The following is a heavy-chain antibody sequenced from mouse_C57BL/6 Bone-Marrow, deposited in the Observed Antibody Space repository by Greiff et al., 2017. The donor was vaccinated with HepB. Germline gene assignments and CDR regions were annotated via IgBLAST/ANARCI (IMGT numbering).Heavy chain of an antibody. CDR3: ARSGLLGAY. Sequence: QVQLQQPGAELVMPGASVKLSCKASGYTFTSYWMHWVKQRPGQGLEWIGEIDPSDSYTNYNQKFKSKSTLTVDKSSSTAYMQLSSLTSEDSAVYYCARSGLLGAYWGQGTLVTVSA. V-gene: IGHV1-69*01. D-gene: IGHD2-3*01. J-gene: IGHJ3*01. CDR1: GYTFTSYW. CDR2: IDPSDSYT.